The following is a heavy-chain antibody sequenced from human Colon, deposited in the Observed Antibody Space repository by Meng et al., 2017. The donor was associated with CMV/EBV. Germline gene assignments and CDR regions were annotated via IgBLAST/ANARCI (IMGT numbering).Heavy chain of an antibody. V-gene: IGHV3-21*01. CDR1: GFIFKNYI. D-gene: IGHD1-26*01. Sequence: GGSLRLSCEASGFIFKNYIMHWVRQAPGKGLEWVSSISNINYIYQADSVKGRFTISRDNAKNSLSLLMNSLRPEDTAVYYCARAPVGGWYFDLWGRGTLVTVSS. CDR2: ISNINYI. CDR3: ARAPVGGWYFDL. J-gene: IGHJ2*01.